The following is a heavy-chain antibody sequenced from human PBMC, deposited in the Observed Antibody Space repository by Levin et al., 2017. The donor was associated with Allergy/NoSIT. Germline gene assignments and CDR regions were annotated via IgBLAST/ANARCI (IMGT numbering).Heavy chain of an antibody. CDR2: IYYSGST. D-gene: IGHD3-16*02. CDR3: ARFYRTLIKGFDY. V-gene: IGHV4-39*07. CDR1: GGSISSSSYY. Sequence: PSETLSLTCTVSGGSISSSSYYWGWIRQPPGKGLEWIGSIYYSGSTYYNPSLKSRVTISVDTSNNQFSLKLSSVTAADTAVYYCARFYRTLIKGFDYWGQGTQVTVSS. J-gene: IGHJ4*02.